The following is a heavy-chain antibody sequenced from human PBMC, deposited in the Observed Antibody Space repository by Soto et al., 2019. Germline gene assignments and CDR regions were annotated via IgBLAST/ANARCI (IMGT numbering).Heavy chain of an antibody. Sequence: EVQLLESGGGLVQPGGSLRLSCAASGFTFSSYAMSWVRQAPGKGLEWVSAISGSGGSTYYADSVKGRFTISRDNSKNTLYRQMNSLRAEDTAVYYWAKVEAAAGKGDWGQGTLVTVSS. V-gene: IGHV3-23*01. CDR2: ISGSGGST. J-gene: IGHJ4*02. CDR3: AKVEAAAGKGD. CDR1: GFTFSSYA. D-gene: IGHD6-13*01.